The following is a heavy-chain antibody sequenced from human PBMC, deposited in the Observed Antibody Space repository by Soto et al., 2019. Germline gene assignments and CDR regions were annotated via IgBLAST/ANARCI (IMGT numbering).Heavy chain of an antibody. Sequence: QVQLQESGPGLVKPSGILSLSCAVSGGSITSSNWWNWVRQPPGKGLEWIGEVYHSGRANYNPSLKSRVTMSVYKSKYESSRKLNSVTAADTAGYYCARDAGRNNTPDALDIWGQGTMVTVSS. V-gene: IGHV4-4*02. CDR1: GGSITSSNW. J-gene: IGHJ3*02. CDR3: ARDAGRNNTPDALDI. D-gene: IGHD1-1*01. CDR2: VYHSGRA.